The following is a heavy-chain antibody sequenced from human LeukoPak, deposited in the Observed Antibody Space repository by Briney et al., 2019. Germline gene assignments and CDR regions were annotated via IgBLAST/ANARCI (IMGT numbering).Heavy chain of an antibody. J-gene: IGHJ4*02. Sequence: SETLSLTCTVSGGSISSYYWSWIRQPAGEGLEWIGRIYTSGRTNYNPSPKSRVTVSVDTSKNQFSLRLSSVTAADTAVYYCAATDFYYYDSSAFFHWGQGTLVTVSS. CDR1: GGSISSYY. D-gene: IGHD3-22*01. V-gene: IGHV4-4*07. CDR2: IYTSGRT. CDR3: AATDFYYYDSSAFFH.